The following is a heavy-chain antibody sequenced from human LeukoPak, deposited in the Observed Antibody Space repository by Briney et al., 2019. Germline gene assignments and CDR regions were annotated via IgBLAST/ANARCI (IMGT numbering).Heavy chain of an antibody. D-gene: IGHD3-22*01. V-gene: IGHV3-73*01. Sequence: GGSLRLSCAASGFTFSGSAMHWVRQASGKGLEWVGRIRSKAHSYATAYAASVKGRFTISRDDSKHTAYLQMNSLKTEDTAVYYCTRHGGRDYYDSSEDAFDIWGQGTMVIVSS. CDR1: GFTFSGSA. J-gene: IGHJ3*02. CDR2: IRSKAHSYAT. CDR3: TRHGGRDYYDSSEDAFDI.